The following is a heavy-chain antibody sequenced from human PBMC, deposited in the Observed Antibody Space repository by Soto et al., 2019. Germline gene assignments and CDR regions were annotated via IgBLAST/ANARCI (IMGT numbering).Heavy chain of an antibody. CDR1: GFTFDDYA. CDR3: AKDRVGSYGSSFRSNYGMDV. CDR2: ISWNSGSI. J-gene: IGHJ6*02. D-gene: IGHD5-18*01. V-gene: IGHV3-9*01. Sequence: EVQLVESGGGLVQPGRSLRLSCEASGFTFDDYAMHWVRQAPGKGLEWVSGISWNSGSIGYADSVKGRFTISTDNAKKSLYLQMNSLRAEDTALYYCAKDRVGSYGSSFRSNYGMDVWGQGTTVRVSS.